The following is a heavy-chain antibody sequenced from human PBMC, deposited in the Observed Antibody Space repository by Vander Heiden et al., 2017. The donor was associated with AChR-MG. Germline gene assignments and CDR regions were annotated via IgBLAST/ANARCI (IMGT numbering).Heavy chain of an antibody. D-gene: IGHD5-12*01. J-gene: IGHJ4*02. CDR2: IKSKTDGGTT. Sequence: EVQLVESGGGLVKPGGSLRLSCAASGFTFSNPWMSWVRQAPGKGLEWVGRIKSKTDGGTTDYAAPVKGRFTISRDDSKNTLYLQMNSLKTEDTAVYYCTTEGTTLEWLRWDYWGQGTLVTVSS. CDR3: TTEGTTLEWLRWDY. CDR1: GFTFSNPW. V-gene: IGHV3-15*01.